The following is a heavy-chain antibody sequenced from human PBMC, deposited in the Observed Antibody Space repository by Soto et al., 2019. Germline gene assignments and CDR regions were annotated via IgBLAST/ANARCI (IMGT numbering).Heavy chain of an antibody. CDR1: GYTFTSYY. Sequence: ASVKVSCKASGYTFTSYYMHWVRQAPGQGLEWMGIINPIGGSTNYAQKFQGRVTMTRDTSTSTVYMELRSLRSEDTAVHYCARMTTVPNDPDYWGQGTLVTVSS. V-gene: IGHV1-46*01. CDR2: INPIGGST. D-gene: IGHD4-17*01. J-gene: IGHJ4*02. CDR3: ARMTTVPNDPDY.